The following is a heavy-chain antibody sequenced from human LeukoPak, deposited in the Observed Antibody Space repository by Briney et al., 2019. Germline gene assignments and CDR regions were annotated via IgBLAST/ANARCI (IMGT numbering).Heavy chain of an antibody. CDR1: GGTFSNYA. D-gene: IGHD2-15*01. V-gene: IGHV1-69*13. J-gene: IGHJ4*02. CDR2: IIPIFGTT. Sequence: ASVKVSCKASGGTFSNYAFSWVRQAPGQGLEWMGGIIPIFGTTNYAQKFQGRVTITADESTSTAYMELSSLRSEDTAVYYCARGRVVAEAYYFDYWGQGTLVTVSS. CDR3: ARGRVVAEAYYFDY.